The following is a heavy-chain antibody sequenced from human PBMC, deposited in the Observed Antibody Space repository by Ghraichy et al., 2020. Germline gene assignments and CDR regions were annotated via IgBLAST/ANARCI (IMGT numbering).Heavy chain of an antibody. CDR1: GFTLSSYS. D-gene: IGHD2-21*02. CDR2: ISGSSSTI. J-gene: IGHJ4*02. Sequence: GGSLRLSCVASGFTLSSYSMNWVRQAPGKGLEWVSYISGSSSTIYYADSVKDRFIISRDNAKNSLYLQMNSLRDEDTAVYYCARDAAPLCDRNCLFDYWGQGSLVTVSS. V-gene: IGHV3-48*02. CDR3: ARDAAPLCDRNCLFDY.